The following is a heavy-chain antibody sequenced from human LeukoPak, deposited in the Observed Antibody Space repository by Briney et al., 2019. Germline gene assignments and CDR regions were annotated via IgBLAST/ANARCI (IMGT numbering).Heavy chain of an antibody. D-gene: IGHD6-25*01. CDR3: AGDGDLEPAVPFDY. Sequence: GGSLRLSCAASGFTFSSYEMNWVRQAPGKGLEWVSYISSSGSTTYYADSVKGRFSISRDNAKKSLYLQMNSLRADDTAVYYCAGDGDLEPAVPFDYWGQGTLVTVSS. CDR1: GFTFSSYE. J-gene: IGHJ4*02. V-gene: IGHV3-48*03. CDR2: ISSSGSTT.